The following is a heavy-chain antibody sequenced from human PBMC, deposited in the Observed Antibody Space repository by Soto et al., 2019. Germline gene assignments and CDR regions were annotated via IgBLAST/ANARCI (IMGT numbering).Heavy chain of an antibody. J-gene: IGHJ6*02. V-gene: IGHV1-69*13. D-gene: IGHD2-2*02. CDR2: IIPIFGTA. CDR3: ARGITVVVPAAIRGQLYYYYYGMDV. CDR1: GGTLSSYA. Sequence: GASVKVSCKASGGTLSSYAISWVRQAPGQRLEWMGGIIPIFGTANYAQKFQGRVTITADESTSTAYMELSSLRSEDTAVYYCARGITVVVPAAIRGQLYYYYYGMDVWGQGTTVTVSS.